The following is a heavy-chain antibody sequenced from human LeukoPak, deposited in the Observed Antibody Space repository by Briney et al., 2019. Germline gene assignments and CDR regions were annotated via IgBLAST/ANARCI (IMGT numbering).Heavy chain of an antibody. CDR2: IYYSGST. Sequence: SQTLSPTCTVSGGSVSSGGYYWSWIRQHPGQGLEWIGYIYYSGSTYYNPSLQSRVTISVDTSKNQFSLKLSSVTAADTAVYYCARSAQTVTTFPLDYWGQGTLVTVSS. CDR3: ARSAQTVTTFPLDY. CDR1: GGSVSSGGYY. D-gene: IGHD4-17*01. J-gene: IGHJ4*02. V-gene: IGHV4-31*03.